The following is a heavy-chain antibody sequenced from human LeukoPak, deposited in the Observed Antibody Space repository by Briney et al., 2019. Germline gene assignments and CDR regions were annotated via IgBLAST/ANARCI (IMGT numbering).Heavy chain of an antibody. CDR3: AKGDTSPVHLLTGH. CDR2: ISTSSTYI. D-gene: IGHD3-9*01. J-gene: IGHJ4*02. CDR1: GFTFSSYS. V-gene: IGHV3-21*04. Sequence: GGSLRLSCAASGFTFSSYSMNWVRQAPGKGLEWVSYISTSSTYIYYADSVKGRFTISRDSAKNSLYLQMNSLRVEDTAVYYCAKGDTSPVHLLTGHWAQGTLVTVSS.